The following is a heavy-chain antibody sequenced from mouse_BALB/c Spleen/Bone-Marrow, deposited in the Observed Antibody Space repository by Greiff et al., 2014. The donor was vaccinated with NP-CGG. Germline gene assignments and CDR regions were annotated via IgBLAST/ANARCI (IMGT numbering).Heavy chain of an antibody. V-gene: IGHV5-4*02. CDR1: GFTFSDYY. CDR2: ISDGGGYT. CDR3: ARSGERYGAMDY. D-gene: IGHD2-10*02. J-gene: IGHJ4*01. Sequence: EVHLVESGGGSVKPGGSLKLSCAASGFTFSDYYMYWVRQTPEKRLEWVATISDGGGYTYYPDSVWGRFTISRDNAKNNLYLQMSSLKSEDTAMYYCARSGERYGAMDYWGQGTSVTVFS.